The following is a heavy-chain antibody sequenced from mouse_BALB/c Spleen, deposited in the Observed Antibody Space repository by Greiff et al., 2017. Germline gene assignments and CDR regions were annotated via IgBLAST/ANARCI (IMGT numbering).Heavy chain of an antibody. CDR2: ISTYYGDA. Sequence: VKLQESGAELVRPGVSVKISCKGSGYTFTDYAMHWVKQSHAKSLEWIGVISTYYGDASYNQKFKGKATMTVDKSSSTAYMELARLTSEDSAIYYCARYRDYFDYWGQGTTLTVSS. CDR3: ARYRDYFDY. D-gene: IGHD2-14*01. J-gene: IGHJ2*01. V-gene: IGHV1S137*01. CDR1: GYTFTDYA.